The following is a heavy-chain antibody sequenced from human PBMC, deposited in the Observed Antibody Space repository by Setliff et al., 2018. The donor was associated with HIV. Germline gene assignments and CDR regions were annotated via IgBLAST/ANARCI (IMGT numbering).Heavy chain of an antibody. D-gene: IGHD4-17*01. J-gene: IGHJ4*02. CDR1: GFSFSNYA. V-gene: IGHV3-23*01. CDR3: TKGVQRLRPYYFDS. CDR2: VIRGGHNT. Sequence: PGGSLRLSCAASGFSFSNYAMSWVRQAPGKGLEWVSSVIRGGHNTLYADSVKGRFTISRDNSKDTLYLQMSGLTAEDTAIYYCTKGVQRLRPYYFDSWGQGTLVTVSS.